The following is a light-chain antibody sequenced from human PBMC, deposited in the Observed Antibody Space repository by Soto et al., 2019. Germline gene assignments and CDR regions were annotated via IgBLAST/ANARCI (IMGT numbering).Light chain of an antibody. CDR1: SGSVSTSYY. CDR2: STN. J-gene: IGLJ3*02. CDR3: VLYMGSGISV. V-gene: IGLV8-61*01. Sequence: QTVVTQEPSFSVSPGGTVTLTCGLSSGSVSTSYYPSWHQQTPGQAPRTLIYSTNTRSSGVPDRFSGSILGNKAALTITGAQADDESDYYCVLYMGSGISVFGGGTKLTV.